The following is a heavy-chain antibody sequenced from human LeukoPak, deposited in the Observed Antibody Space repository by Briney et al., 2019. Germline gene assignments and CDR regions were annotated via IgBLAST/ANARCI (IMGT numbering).Heavy chain of an antibody. Sequence: PSETLSLTCTVSGGSISSYYWSWIRQPPGKGLEWIGYIYYSGSTNYNPSLKSRVTISVDTSKNQFSLKLSSVTAADTAVYYCARNRYNWNPIFDCWGQGTLVTVSS. CDR2: IYYSGST. J-gene: IGHJ4*02. CDR3: ARNRYNWNPIFDC. V-gene: IGHV4-59*01. CDR1: GGSISSYY. D-gene: IGHD1-20*01.